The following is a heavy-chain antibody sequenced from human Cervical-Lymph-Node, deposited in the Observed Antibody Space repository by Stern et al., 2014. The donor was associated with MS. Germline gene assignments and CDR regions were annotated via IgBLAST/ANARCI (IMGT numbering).Heavy chain of an antibody. J-gene: IGHJ6*02. CDR3: ARLGIASRPYFYGMDV. V-gene: IGHV4-61*02. Sequence: QLQLQESGPGLVKPSQTLSLTCTVSGDSVSSGSHYWSWVRQPAGKGLEWIGRIYTSRSTNYSPSLQSRVTISVDPPKTHFPLRRGSVTATDTAVYYCARLGIASRPYFYGMDVWGQGTTVIVSS. CDR1: GDSVSSGSHY. D-gene: IGHD6-6*01. CDR2: IYTSRST.